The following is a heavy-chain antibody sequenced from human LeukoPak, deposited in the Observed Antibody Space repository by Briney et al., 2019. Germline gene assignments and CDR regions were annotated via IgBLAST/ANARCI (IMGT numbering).Heavy chain of an antibody. V-gene: IGHV4-59*01. CDR1: GGSISSYY. D-gene: IGHD3-10*01. Sequence: SETLSLTCTVSGGSISSYYWSWIRQPPGKGLEWIGDIYYSGSTNYNPSLKSRVTISADTSKNQFSLKLSSVTAADPAVYYCAREYYGSGSYVIDYWGQGTLVTVSS. J-gene: IGHJ4*02. CDR2: IYYSGST. CDR3: AREYYGSGSYVIDY.